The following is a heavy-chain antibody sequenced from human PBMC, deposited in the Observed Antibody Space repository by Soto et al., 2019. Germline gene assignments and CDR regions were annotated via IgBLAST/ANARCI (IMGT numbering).Heavy chain of an antibody. D-gene: IGHD2-8*01. V-gene: IGHV3-30-3*01. CDR2: ISYDGSNK. J-gene: IGHJ4*02. CDR3: ARSPGYGLYYFDY. CDR1: GFTFSSYA. Sequence: QVQLVESGGGEVQPGRSLRLSCAASGFTFSSYAMHWVRQAPGKGLEWVAVISYDGSNKYYADSVKGRFTISRDNSKNTLYLQMNSLRAEDTAVYYCARSPGYGLYYFDYWGQGTLVTVSS.